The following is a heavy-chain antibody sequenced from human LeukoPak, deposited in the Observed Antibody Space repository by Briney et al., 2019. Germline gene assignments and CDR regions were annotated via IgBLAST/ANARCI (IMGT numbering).Heavy chain of an antibody. CDR1: GFTFSSHW. D-gene: IGHD2-2*01. J-gene: IGHJ4*02. Sequence: GSLRLSCAASGFTFSSHWMSWVRQAPGKGLEWIGYIYYSGSTNYNPSLKSRVTISVDTSKNQFSLKLSSVTAADTAVYYCARGDVVVPLDYWGQGTLVTVSS. CDR3: ARGDVVVPLDY. CDR2: IYYSGST. V-gene: IGHV4-59*11.